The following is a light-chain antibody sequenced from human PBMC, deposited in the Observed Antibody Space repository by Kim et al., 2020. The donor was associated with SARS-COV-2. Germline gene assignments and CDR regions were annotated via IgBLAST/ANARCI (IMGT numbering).Light chain of an antibody. V-gene: IGLV1-40*01. Sequence: QRVTISCTGSSSNIGTGYDVHWYQQLPGTAPKLLIYGNSNRPSGVPDRFSGSKSGTSASLAITGLQAEDEADYYCQSYDSSLSGYVFGTGTKVTVL. CDR3: QSYDSSLSGYV. CDR2: GNS. CDR1: SSNIGTGYD. J-gene: IGLJ1*01.